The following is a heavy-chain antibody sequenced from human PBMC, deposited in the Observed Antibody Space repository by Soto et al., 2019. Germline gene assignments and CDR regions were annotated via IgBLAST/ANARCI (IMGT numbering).Heavy chain of an antibody. D-gene: IGHD3-3*01. CDR3: ARDYGGSNYDFWSGSLDY. J-gene: IGHJ4*02. Sequence: PVGSLRLSCAASGFTFSNYAMHWVRQAPGKGLEWVALISYDGSNKYYADSVKGRFTISRDNSKNTLYLQMNSLRAEDTAVYYCARDYGGSNYDFWSGSLDYWGQGTLVTVSS. CDR2: ISYDGSNK. CDR1: GFTFSNYA. V-gene: IGHV3-30-3*01.